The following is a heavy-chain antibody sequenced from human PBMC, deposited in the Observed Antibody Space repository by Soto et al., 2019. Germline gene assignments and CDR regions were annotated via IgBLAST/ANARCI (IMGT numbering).Heavy chain of an antibody. V-gene: IGHV3-7*01. J-gene: IGHJ5*02. Sequence: GGSLRLSCAASGFTFSSYWMSWVRQAPGKGLEWVANIKQDGSEKYYVDSVKGRFTISRDNSKNSLYLQMNSLRAEDTAVYYWARIAVAGTSPYNWFDPWGQGTLVTVSS. CDR1: GFTFSSYW. CDR2: IKQDGSEK. D-gene: IGHD6-19*01. CDR3: ARIAVAGTSPYNWFDP.